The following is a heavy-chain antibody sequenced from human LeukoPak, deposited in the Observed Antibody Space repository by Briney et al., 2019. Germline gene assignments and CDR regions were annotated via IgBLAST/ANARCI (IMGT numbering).Heavy chain of an antibody. CDR1: AFTFSAYE. Sequence: GGSLRLSCEASAFTFSAYEMHWVRQAPGKGLEWISHINTFSTAMYYADSVKGRFTISRDNAKKSVFLQMNSLRVDDTALYFCARSVPEPRAGLGPLDYWGQGTPVTVSS. D-gene: IGHD3/OR15-3a*01. J-gene: IGHJ4*02. V-gene: IGHV3-48*03. CDR2: INTFSTAM. CDR3: ARSVPEPRAGLGPLDY.